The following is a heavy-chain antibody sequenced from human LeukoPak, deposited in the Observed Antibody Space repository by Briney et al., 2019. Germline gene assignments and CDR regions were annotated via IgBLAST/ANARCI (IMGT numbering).Heavy chain of an antibody. CDR2: IYYSGST. CDR1: GGSISSYY. J-gene: IGHJ4*02. D-gene: IGHD3-3*01. CDR3: ASLASDFWSGYYDY. Sequence: SETLSLTCTVSGGSISSYYCSWIRQPPGKGLEWLGYIYYSGSTNYNPSLKSRVTISVDTSKNQFSLKLSSVTAADTAVYYCASLASDFWSGYYDYWGQGTLVTVSS. V-gene: IGHV4-59*01.